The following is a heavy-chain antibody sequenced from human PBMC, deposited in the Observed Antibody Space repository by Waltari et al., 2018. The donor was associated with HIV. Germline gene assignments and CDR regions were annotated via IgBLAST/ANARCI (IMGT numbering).Heavy chain of an antibody. Sequence: QLQLQESGPALVKPSETLSLTCTVSTGYITQSYYWGWVRTFPGTGLEWIGSIYSNGVSHYAPSLKSRVALSVDMSKNQFSLTLTAVTAADTSRYFCVALRTVTGTIDKWGQGTLVTVS. D-gene: IGHD6-19*01. CDR3: VALRTVTGTIDK. J-gene: IGHJ4*02. CDR1: TGYITQSYY. V-gene: IGHV4-39*01. CDR2: IYSNGVS.